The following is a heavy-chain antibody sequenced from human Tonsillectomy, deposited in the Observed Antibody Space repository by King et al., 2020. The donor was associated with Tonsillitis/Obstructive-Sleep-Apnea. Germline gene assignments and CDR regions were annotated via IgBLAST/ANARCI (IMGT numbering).Heavy chain of an antibody. CDR2: IIPILVTV. J-gene: IGHJ6*03. CDR1: GGTFSSYA. Sequence: QLVQSGAEVKKPGSSVKVSCKASGGTFSSYAISWVRQAPGQGREWMGGIIPILVTVKNAQSFQGRVPITADESTSTAYMELSSLRSEDTAVYYCAISVNYYYYYMDVWGKGTTVTVSS. CDR3: AISVNYYYYYMDV. V-gene: IGHV1-69*01. D-gene: IGHD3-10*01.